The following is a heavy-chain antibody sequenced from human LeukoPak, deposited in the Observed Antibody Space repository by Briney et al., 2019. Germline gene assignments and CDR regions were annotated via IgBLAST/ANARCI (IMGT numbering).Heavy chain of an antibody. CDR1: GFTFSTYW. CDR3: ARLVGAINSENADN. Sequence: PGGSLRLSCAASGFTFSTYWMHWVRQAPGKGLVWVSRFNSDGSSTSYADSVKGRFTISRDNAKNTLYLQMNSLRAEDTAVYYCARLVGAINSENADNWGQGTLVTVSS. D-gene: IGHD1-26*01. CDR2: FNSDGSST. J-gene: IGHJ4*02. V-gene: IGHV3-74*01.